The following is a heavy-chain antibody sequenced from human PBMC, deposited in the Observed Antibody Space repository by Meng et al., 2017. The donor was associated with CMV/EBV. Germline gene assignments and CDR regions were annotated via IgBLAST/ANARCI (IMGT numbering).Heavy chain of an antibody. D-gene: IGHD3-22*01. CDR2: LSPYSGYT. Sequence: ASVKVSCKASGYTFNSYDITWVRQAPGQGLEWMGWLSPYSGYTNYAQRLQGRVTMTTDTSASTAYMELRSLRSEDMAVYYCARSYYDSSGYYAYWGQGTLVTVSS. V-gene: IGHV1-18*03. CDR3: ARSYYDSSGYYAY. CDR1: GYTFNSYD. J-gene: IGHJ4*02.